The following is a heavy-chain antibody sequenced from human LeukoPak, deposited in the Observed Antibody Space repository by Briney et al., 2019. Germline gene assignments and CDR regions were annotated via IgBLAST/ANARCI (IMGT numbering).Heavy chain of an antibody. CDR3: ARTFRLLWFGEFPFDY. J-gene: IGHJ4*02. CDR2: INPNSGGT. D-gene: IGHD3-10*01. Sequence: GGSLRLSCAASGFTFSSYGMHWVRQAPGQGLEWMGWINPNSGGTNYAQKFQGRVTMTRDTSISTAYMELSRLRSDDTAVYYCARTFRLLWFGEFPFDYWGQGTLVTVSS. CDR1: GFTFSSYG. V-gene: IGHV1-2*02.